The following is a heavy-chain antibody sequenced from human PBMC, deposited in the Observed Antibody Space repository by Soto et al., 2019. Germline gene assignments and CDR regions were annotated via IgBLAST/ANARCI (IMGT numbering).Heavy chain of an antibody. CDR3: AKQQLRVHGYYYGMDV. CDR2: IYYSGST. D-gene: IGHD6-13*01. CDR1: GGSISSSSYY. J-gene: IGHJ6*02. Sequence: QLQLQESGPGLVKPSESLSITCTVSGGSISSSSYYWGWIRQPPGKGLEWIGSIYYSGSTYYNPSLKSRVTISVDTSKNQFSLKLSSVTAADTAVYYCAKQQLRVHGYYYGMDVWGQGTTVTVSS. V-gene: IGHV4-39*01.